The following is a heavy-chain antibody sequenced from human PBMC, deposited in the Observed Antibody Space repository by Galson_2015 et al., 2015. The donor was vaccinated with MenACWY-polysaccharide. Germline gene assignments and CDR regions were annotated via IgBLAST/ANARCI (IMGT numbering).Heavy chain of an antibody. V-gene: IGHV4-31*03. Sequence: TLSLTCTVSGASISSGGHYWTWSRPHPEEGLEWIGYMDHTGSANYNPSLQGRFVISVDASQNPLFLSLTSVTPADTAVYYCARIPSSVTSFGLFDPCGQGTLVTVSS. CDR1: GASISSGGHY. CDR2: MDHTGSA. D-gene: IGHD4-17*01. J-gene: IGHJ5*02. CDR3: ARIPSSVTSFGLFDP.